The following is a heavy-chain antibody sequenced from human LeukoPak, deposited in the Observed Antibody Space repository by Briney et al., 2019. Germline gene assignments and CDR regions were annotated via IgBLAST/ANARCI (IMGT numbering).Heavy chain of an antibody. D-gene: IGHD4-17*01. CDR3: ARASHDYGDYSHFDY. J-gene: IGHJ4*02. CDR1: GYSISSGYY. Sequence: SETLSLTCTVSGYSISSGYYWGWIRQPPGKGLEWIGSIYHSGSTYYNPSLKSRVTISVDKSKNQFSLKLSSVTAVDTAVYYCARASHDYGDYSHFDYWGQGTLVTVSS. V-gene: IGHV4-38-2*02. CDR2: IYHSGST.